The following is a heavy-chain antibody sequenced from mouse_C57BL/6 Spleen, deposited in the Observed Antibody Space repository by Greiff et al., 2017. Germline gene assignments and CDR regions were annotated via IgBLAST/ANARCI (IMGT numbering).Heavy chain of an antibody. V-gene: IGHV3-6*01. CDR2: IRYDGSN. J-gene: IGHJ1*03. CDR1: GYSITSGYY. D-gene: IGHD1-1*01. Sequence: EVQLVESGPGLVKPSPSLSLTCSVTGYSITSGYYWNWIRQFPGNKLEWMGYIRYDGSNNYNPYLKNRISITRDTSKNQFFLKLNSVTTEDTATYYCASPHYYGSKDWYFDVWGTGTTVTASS. CDR3: ASPHYYGSKDWYFDV.